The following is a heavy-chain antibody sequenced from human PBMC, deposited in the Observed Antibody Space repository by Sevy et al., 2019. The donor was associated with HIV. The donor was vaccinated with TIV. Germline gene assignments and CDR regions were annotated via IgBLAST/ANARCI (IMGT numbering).Heavy chain of an antibody. CDR3: ARDASVSGAYCSSTSCYSSGMDV. CDR1: GYTFTSYD. CDR2: MNPNSGNT. Sequence: ASVMVSCKASGYTFTSYDINWVRQATGQGLEWMGWMNPNSGNTGYAQKFQGRVTMTRNTSISTAYMELSSLRSEDTAVYYCARDASVSGAYCSSTSCYSSGMDVWGQGTTVTVSS. V-gene: IGHV1-8*01. D-gene: IGHD2-2*01. J-gene: IGHJ6*02.